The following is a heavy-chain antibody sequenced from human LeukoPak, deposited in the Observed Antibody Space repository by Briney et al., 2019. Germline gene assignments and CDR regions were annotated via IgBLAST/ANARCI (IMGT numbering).Heavy chain of an antibody. CDR2: INPSDGTT. V-gene: IGHV1-46*01. J-gene: IGHJ4*02. Sequence: ASVKVSCKPSGYTFTNYFVHWVRQAPGQGPEWMGLINPSDGTTVYTQSFQGRITMTRDTSTTTVYMELISLRADDTAVYFCLREEVGGHFDYWGQGALVTVSS. D-gene: IGHD3-16*01. CDR3: LREEVGGHFDY. CDR1: GYTFTNYF.